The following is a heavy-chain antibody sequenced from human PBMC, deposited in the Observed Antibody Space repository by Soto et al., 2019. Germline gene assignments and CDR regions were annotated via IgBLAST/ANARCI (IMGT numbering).Heavy chain of an antibody. J-gene: IGHJ4*02. V-gene: IGHV3-15*07. Sequence: GVSLRPSYAAACCTFSNAWLNWFRQAPGKGLEWVGRIKSKTDGGTTDYAAPVKGRFTISRDDSKNTLYLQMNSLKTEDTAVYYCTTDLLRLGELSSYSWGQGT. CDR3: TTDLLRLGELSSYS. CDR1: CCTFSNAW. D-gene: IGHD3-16*02. CDR2: IKSKTDGGTT.